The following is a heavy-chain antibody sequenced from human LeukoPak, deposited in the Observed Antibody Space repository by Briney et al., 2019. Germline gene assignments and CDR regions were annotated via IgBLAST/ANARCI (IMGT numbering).Heavy chain of an antibody. V-gene: IGHV4-61*02. J-gene: IGHJ4*02. CDR1: GGSISSGSYY. D-gene: IGHD4-17*01. CDR3: ARVNDYGDYVDY. CDR2: IYTSGST. Sequence: SQTLSLTCTVSGGSISSGSYYWSWIRQPAGKGLEWIGRIYTSGSTNYNPSLKSRVTISVDTSKNQFSLKLSSVTAADTAVYYCARVNDYGDYVDYWGQGTLVTVSS.